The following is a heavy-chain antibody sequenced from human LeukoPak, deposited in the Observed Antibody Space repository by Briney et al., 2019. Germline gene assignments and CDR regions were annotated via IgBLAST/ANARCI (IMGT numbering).Heavy chain of an antibody. D-gene: IGHD5-18*01. CDR1: GYTLTSYD. CDR3: ARGPDVDTAMVIWWPSYYYYMDV. CDR2: MNPNSGNT. J-gene: IGHJ6*03. Sequence: ASVKVSCKASGYTLTSYDINWVRQATGQGLEWMGWMNPNSGNTGYAQKFQGRVTMTRNTSISTAYMELSSLRSEDTAVYYCARGPDVDTAMVIWWPSYYYYMDVWGKGTTVTVSS. V-gene: IGHV1-8*01.